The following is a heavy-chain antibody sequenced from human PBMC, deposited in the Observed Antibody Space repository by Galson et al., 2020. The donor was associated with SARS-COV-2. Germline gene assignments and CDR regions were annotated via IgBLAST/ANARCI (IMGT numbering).Heavy chain of an antibody. D-gene: IGHD3-22*01. CDR2: IYWNDDK. J-gene: IGHJ4*02. CDR1: GFSLSTSGVG. CDR3: ARGPHYYDSSGYFDY. V-gene: IGHV2-5*01. Sequence: SGPTLVKPTQTLTLTCTFSGFSLSTSGVGVGWIRQPPGKALEWLALIYWNDDKRYSPSLKSRLTITKDTSKNQVVLTMTNMDPVDTATYYCARGPHYYDSSGYFDYWGQGTLVTVSS.